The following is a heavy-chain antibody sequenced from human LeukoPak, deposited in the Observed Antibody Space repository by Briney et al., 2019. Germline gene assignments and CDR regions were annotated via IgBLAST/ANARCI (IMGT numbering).Heavy chain of an antibody. V-gene: IGHV1-18*01. J-gene: IGHJ4*02. CDR2: ISTYNGDT. D-gene: IGHD6-13*01. Sequence: ASVKVSCKASGYTFPNYGISWVRQAPGQGLEWMGWISTYNGDTNYAQKLQGRVTMTTDTSTNTAYMELRSLRSDDTAVYYCASDHLSIEATGTRYWGQGTLVTVSS. CDR1: GYTFPNYG. CDR3: ASDHLSIEATGTRY.